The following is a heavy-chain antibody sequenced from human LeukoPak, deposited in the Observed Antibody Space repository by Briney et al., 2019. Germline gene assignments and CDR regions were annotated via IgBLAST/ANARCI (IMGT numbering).Heavy chain of an antibody. J-gene: IGHJ6*02. V-gene: IGHV3-21*01. CDR2: ISSSSSYI. CDR3: ASSGDHIVVVPAAINYYYYGMDV. CDR1: GFTFSSYS. D-gene: IGHD2-2*02. Sequence: GGSLRLSCAASGFTFSSYSMNWVRQAPGKGLEWVSSISSSSSYIYYADSVKGRFTISRDNAKNSLYLQMNSLRAEDTAVYYCASSGDHIVVVPAAINYYYYGMDVWGQGTTVTVS.